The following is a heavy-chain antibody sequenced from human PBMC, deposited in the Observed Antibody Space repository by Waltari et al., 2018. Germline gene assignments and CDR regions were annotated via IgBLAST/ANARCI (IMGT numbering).Heavy chain of an antibody. V-gene: IGHV4-59*09. J-gene: IGHJ5*02. Sequence: GSTNYNPSLKSRVTISVDTSKNQFSLKLSSVTAADTAVYYCARGPLYYGDPWGQGTLVTVSS. D-gene: IGHD4-17*01. CDR2: GST. CDR3: ARGPLYYGDP.